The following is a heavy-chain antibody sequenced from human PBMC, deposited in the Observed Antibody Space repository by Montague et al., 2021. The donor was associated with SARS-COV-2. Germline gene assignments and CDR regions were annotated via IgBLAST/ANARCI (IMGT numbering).Heavy chain of an antibody. CDR3: AVGYGSRRYSTYYYGIDF. CDR2: IYYSGST. D-gene: IGHD3-10*01. J-gene: IGHJ6*02. Sequence: SETLSLTCTVSGGSISGYYWSWIRQPPGKGLEWIGDIYYSGSTNYNPSLKSRVTISVDTSKNQFSLKLSSVTAADTAVYFCAVGYGSRRYSTYYYGIDFWGQGTTVTVSS. V-gene: IGHV4-59*12. CDR1: GGSISGYY.